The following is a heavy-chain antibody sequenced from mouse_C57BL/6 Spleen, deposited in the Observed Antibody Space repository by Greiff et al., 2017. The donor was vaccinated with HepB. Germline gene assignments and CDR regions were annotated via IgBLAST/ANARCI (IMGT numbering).Heavy chain of an antibody. CDR3: ARYEARLLRAMDY. CDR2: IRNKANGYTT. D-gene: IGHD1-1*01. Sequence: EVKLVESGGGLVQPGGSLSLSCAASGFTFTDYYMSWVRQPPGKALEWLGFIRNKANGYTTEYSASVKGRFTISRDNSQSILYLQMNALRAEDSATYYCARYEARLLRAMDYWGQGTSVTVSS. CDR1: GFTFTDYY. V-gene: IGHV7-3*01. J-gene: IGHJ4*01.